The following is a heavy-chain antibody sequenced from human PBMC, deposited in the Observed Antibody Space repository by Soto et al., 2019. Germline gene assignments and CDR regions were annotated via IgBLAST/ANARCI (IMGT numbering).Heavy chain of an antibody. V-gene: IGHV3-11*01. J-gene: IGHJ3*02. CDR1: GFTFSDYY. CDR2: ISSSGSTI. D-gene: IGHD6-13*01. Sequence: GGSLRLSCAASGFTFSDYYMSWIRQAPGKGLEWVSYISSSGSTIYYADSVKGRFTISRDNAKNSLYLQMNSLRAEDTAVYYCAREAEKYSSSYAFDIWGQGTMVTVSS. CDR3: AREAEKYSSSYAFDI.